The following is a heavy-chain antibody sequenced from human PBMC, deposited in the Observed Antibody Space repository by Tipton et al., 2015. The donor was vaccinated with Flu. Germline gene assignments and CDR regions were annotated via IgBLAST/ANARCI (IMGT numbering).Heavy chain of an antibody. V-gene: IGHV4-39*07. CDR1: GGSISSSSYY. CDR2: IYYSGST. J-gene: IGHJ4*02. Sequence: TLSLTCTVSGGSISSSSYYWGWIRQPPGKGLEWIGSIYYSGSTYYNPSLKSRVTISVDTSKNQFSLKLSSVTAADTAVYYFARADTDYVYFSAYFDYWGQATLVTVS. CDR3: ARADTDYVYFSAYFDY. D-gene: IGHD3-16*01.